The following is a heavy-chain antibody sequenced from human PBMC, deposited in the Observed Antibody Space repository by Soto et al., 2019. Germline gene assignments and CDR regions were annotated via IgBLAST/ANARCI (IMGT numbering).Heavy chain of an antibody. Sequence: QVQLVQSGAEVKKPGSSVKVSCKASGGTFSSYAISWVRQAPGQGLEWMGGIIPIFGTATYAQKFQGRVTITADESTSTAYMELSSLRSEDTAVYYCARDLYSSGLGPDWFDPWGQGTLVTVSS. CDR2: IIPIFGTA. CDR1: GGTFSSYA. D-gene: IGHD6-19*01. CDR3: ARDLYSSGLGPDWFDP. J-gene: IGHJ5*02. V-gene: IGHV1-69*12.